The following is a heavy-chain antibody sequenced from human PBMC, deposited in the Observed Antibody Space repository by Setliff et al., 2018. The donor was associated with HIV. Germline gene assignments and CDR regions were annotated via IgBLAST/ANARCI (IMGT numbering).Heavy chain of an antibody. J-gene: IGHJ4*02. CDR1: GGSFSGYY. CDR2: INHSESA. Sequence: SETLSLTCARYGGSFSGYYWSWIRHSPGKGLEWIGEINHSESANYNPSLKSRVTISVDTSKNQFSLRLSSVTAADTAVYYCARGVQLWFRNWGQGTLVTVSS. D-gene: IGHD5-18*01. V-gene: IGHV4-34*01. CDR3: ARGVQLWFRN.